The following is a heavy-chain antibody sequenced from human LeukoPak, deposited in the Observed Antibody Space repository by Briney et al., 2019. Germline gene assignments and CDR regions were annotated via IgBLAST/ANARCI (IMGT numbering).Heavy chain of an antibody. CDR1: GDSISSSNYY. Sequence: SETLSLTCNVSGDSISSSNYYWGWIRQPPGKGLEWVGSVYYSGSTYYKPSLKSRVIISADTSKNQFSLRLSSVTATDTAVYYCARSYDSSGYYYGVMGFDYWGQGTLVTVSS. D-gene: IGHD3-22*01. J-gene: IGHJ4*02. CDR2: VYYSGST. V-gene: IGHV4-39*01. CDR3: ARSYDSSGYYYGVMGFDY.